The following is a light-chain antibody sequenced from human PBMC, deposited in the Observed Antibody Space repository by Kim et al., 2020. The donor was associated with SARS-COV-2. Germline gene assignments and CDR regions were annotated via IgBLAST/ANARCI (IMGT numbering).Light chain of an antibody. J-gene: IGLJ3*02. CDR1: TLRKYH. CDR2: ASN. V-gene: IGLV3-19*01. Sequence: SSELTQDPAVSVALGQTVRITCQGDTLRKYHTTWYQQKPGQAPIVVSYASNNRPSGIPDRFACSSSGSTASLTITGAQAEDEADYYCNSRDSSGNHWVFGGGTQLTVL. CDR3: NSRDSSGNHWV.